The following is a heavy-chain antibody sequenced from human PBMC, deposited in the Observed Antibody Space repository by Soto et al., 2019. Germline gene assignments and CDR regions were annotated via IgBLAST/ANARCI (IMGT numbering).Heavy chain of an antibody. CDR2: IYPGDSDT. CDR3: ERTRRIAATFSTPGN. V-gene: IGHV5-51*01. Sequence: GESLKISCNGSGYSFTSYWIGWVRQMPGKGLEWMGIIYPGDSDTRYSPSFQGQVTISADKSISTAYLQWSSLKASDTAMYYCERTRRIAATFSTPGNWGQGTLVTVYS. J-gene: IGHJ4*02. CDR1: GYSFTSYW. D-gene: IGHD6-25*01.